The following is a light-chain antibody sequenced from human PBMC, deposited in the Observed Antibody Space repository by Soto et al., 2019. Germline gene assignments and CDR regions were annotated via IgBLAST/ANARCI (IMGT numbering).Light chain of an antibody. J-gene: IGKJ4*01. Sequence: DIQMTQSPSSLSASVGDTVTITCRASQVITNRLAWYQQKPGKPPNLLIHAASTLQSGVPSRFSGSGSGTDFTLTISSLQPEDVATYYCHNYNSVPHTFCGGTKVEIK. V-gene: IGKV1-27*01. CDR2: AAS. CDR1: QVITNR. CDR3: HNYNSVPHT.